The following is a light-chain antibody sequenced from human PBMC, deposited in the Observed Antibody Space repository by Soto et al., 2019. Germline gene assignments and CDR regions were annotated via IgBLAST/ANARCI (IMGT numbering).Light chain of an antibody. CDR3: PQYSISSRS. CDR2: GAS. Sequence: EIVLTQSPGTLSLSPGERATLSCRASQSVSSSYLAWYQQKPGQAPRLLIYGASRRPTGIPHRFSGSGSGTDFSLTIITLEQEVFAVYYCPQYSISSRSFGQGT. J-gene: IGKJ2*01. V-gene: IGKV3-20*01. CDR1: QSVSSSY.